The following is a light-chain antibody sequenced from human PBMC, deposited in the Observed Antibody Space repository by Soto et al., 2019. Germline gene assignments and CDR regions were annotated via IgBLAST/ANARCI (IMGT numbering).Light chain of an antibody. V-gene: IGKV1-39*01. CDR2: ATS. CDR1: QSISRY. J-gene: IGKJ1*01. CDR3: QQSYSSSWT. Sequence: DIQMTQSPSSLSASIGDRVTITCRASQSISRYLNWYQQKPGKAPKLLIYATSSLQSGVPSRFCGSGSGTDFTLTISTMQIEDFATYYCQQSYSSSWTFGQGTKVDFK.